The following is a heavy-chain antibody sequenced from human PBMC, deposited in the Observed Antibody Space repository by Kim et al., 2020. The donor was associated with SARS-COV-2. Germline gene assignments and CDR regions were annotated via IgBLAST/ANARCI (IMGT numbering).Heavy chain of an antibody. V-gene: IGHV4-31*03. J-gene: IGHJ5*02. CDR1: GGSISSGGYY. CDR3: ARGLGAAAGYNWFDP. Sequence: SETLSLTCTVSGGSISSGGYYWSWIRQHPGKGLEWIGYIYYSGSTYYNPSLKSRVTISVDTSKNQFSLKLSSVTAADTAVYYCARGLGAAAGYNWFDPWGQGTLVTVSS. D-gene: IGHD6-13*01. CDR2: IYYSGST.